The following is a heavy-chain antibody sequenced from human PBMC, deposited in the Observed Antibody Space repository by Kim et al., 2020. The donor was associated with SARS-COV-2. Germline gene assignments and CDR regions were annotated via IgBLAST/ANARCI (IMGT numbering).Heavy chain of an antibody. V-gene: IGHV1-18*01. Sequence: NYAQKLRGRVTMTTDTSTSIAYRELRSLRSDDTAVYYCARAQTTVTTNDYWGQGTLVTVSS. J-gene: IGHJ4*02. CDR3: ARAQTTVTTNDY. D-gene: IGHD4-17*01.